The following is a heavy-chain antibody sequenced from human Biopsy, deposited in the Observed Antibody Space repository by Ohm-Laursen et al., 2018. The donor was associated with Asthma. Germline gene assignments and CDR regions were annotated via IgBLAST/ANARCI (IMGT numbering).Heavy chain of an antibody. J-gene: IGHJ3*02. V-gene: IGHV3-30*03. CDR3: ARESGQDSGGTGAFDR. D-gene: IGHD4-23*01. CDR1: GFVFSQCG. Sequence: SLRLSCSASGFVFSQCGMHWVRQGPGKGLEWVALVSSDGHNKYYKDSVKGRFTISRDNSKLRLYLEITSLRVEDSAVYYCARESGQDSGGTGAFDRWGQGIMVAGSS. CDR2: VSSDGHNK.